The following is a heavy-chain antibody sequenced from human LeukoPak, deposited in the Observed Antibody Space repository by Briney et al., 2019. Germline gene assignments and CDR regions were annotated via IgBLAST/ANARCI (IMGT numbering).Heavy chain of an antibody. D-gene: IGHD5-12*01. J-gene: IGHJ4*02. CDR3: AAWLRLRGYFDY. CDR2: ISWNSGSI. Sequence: PGGSLRLSCATSGFTFSVYAMSWVRQAPGKGLEWVSGISWNSGSIGYADSVKGRFTISRDNAKNSLYLQMNSLRAEDTALYYCAAWLRLRGYFDYWGQGTLVTVSS. CDR1: GFTFSVYA. V-gene: IGHV3-9*01.